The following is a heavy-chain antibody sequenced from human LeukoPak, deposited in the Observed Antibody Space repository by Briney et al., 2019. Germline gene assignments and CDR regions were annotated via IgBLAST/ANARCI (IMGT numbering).Heavy chain of an antibody. V-gene: IGHV4-4*07. CDR1: GGSVSSYY. CDR3: ARDLKELGYCSSTSCLSNWFDP. D-gene: IGHD2-2*01. J-gene: IGHJ5*02. Sequence: SETLSLTCTVSGGSVSSYYWSWIRQPAGKGLGWIGRIYTSGSTNYNPSLKSRVTMSVDTSKNQFSLKLSSVTAADTAVYYCARDLKELGYCSSTSCLSNWFDPWGQGTLVTVSS. CDR2: IYTSGST.